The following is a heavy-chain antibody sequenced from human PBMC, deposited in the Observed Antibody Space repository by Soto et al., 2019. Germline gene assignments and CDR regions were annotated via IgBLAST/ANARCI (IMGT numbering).Heavy chain of an antibody. CDR2: ISSSSSYI. V-gene: IGHV3-21*01. J-gene: IGHJ4*02. CDR1: GFTFSSYS. CDR3: ARGRWGGYYYDGDY. D-gene: IGHD3-22*01. Sequence: EVQLVESGGGLVKPGGSLRLSCAASGFTFSSYSMNWVRQAPGKGLEWVSSISSSSSYIYYADSVKGRFTISRDNAKNSLYLQMNSLRAEDTAVYYCARGRWGGYYYDGDYWGQGTLVTVSS.